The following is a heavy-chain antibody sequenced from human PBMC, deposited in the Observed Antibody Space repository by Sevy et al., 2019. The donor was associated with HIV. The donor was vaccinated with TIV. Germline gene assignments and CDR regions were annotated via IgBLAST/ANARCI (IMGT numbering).Heavy chain of an antibody. CDR1: GGSFSGYY. V-gene: IGHV4-34*01. CDR2: INHSGST. J-gene: IGHJ5*02. CDR3: ARGRGWFDP. Sequence: SETLSLTCAVYGGSFSGYYWSWIRQPPGKGLEWIGEINHSGSTNHNPSLKSRVTISVDTSKNQFSLKLSSVTAADTAVYYCARGRGWFDPWGQGTLVTVSS.